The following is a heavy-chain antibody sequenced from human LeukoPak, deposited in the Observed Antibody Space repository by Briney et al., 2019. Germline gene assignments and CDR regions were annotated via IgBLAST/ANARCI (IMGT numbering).Heavy chain of an antibody. D-gene: IGHD6-19*01. Sequence: PGRSLRLSCAASGFTFSSYAMHWVRQAPGKGLEWVAVISYDGSNKYYADSVKGRFTISRDNSKNTLYLQMNSLRAEDTAVYYCAKVPRIAVAGLPTDPYFQHWGQGTLVTVSS. CDR2: ISYDGSNK. CDR3: AKVPRIAVAGLPTDPYFQH. V-gene: IGHV3-30*04. J-gene: IGHJ1*01. CDR1: GFTFSSYA.